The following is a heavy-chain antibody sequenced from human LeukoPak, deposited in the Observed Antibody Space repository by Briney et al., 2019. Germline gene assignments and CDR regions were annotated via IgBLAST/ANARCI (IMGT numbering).Heavy chain of an antibody. Sequence: PSETLSLTCTVSGGSISSHYWSWIRQPPGEGLEWIGYIYYSGSTNYNPSLKSRVTISVDTSKNQFSLKLSSVTAADTAVYYCARANPLRYFDWFVDAFDIWGQGTMVTVSS. D-gene: IGHD3-9*01. CDR2: IYYSGST. V-gene: IGHV4-59*11. J-gene: IGHJ3*02. CDR3: ARANPLRYFDWFVDAFDI. CDR1: GGSISSHY.